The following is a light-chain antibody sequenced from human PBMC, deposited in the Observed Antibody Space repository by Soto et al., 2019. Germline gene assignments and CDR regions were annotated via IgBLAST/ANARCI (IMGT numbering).Light chain of an antibody. CDR1: QSVSNNY. V-gene: IGKV3-20*01. CDR2: GAS. CDR3: QQYDFSLRT. J-gene: IGKJ1*01. Sequence: EIVLTQSPGTLSLSPGERATLPFRASQSVSNNYLAWYQQNPGQAPRLLIYGASSRDSGIPDRFSGSGSGTDCTLPISRLEPEDFAVYYCQQYDFSLRTFGQGTKVDIK.